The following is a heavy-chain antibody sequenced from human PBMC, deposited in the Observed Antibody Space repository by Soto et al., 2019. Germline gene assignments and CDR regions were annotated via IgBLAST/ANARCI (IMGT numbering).Heavy chain of an antibody. CDR1: GGSISSGDYY. J-gene: IGHJ4*02. Sequence: SETLSLTCTVSGGSISSGDYYWSWIRQPPGKGLEWIGYIYYSGSTYYNPSLKSRVAISVDTSKNQFSLKLSSVTAADTAVYYCAREDRRITMVRGFGYWGQGTLVTVSS. CDR3: AREDRRITMVRGFGY. CDR2: IYYSGST. D-gene: IGHD3-10*01. V-gene: IGHV4-30-4*01.